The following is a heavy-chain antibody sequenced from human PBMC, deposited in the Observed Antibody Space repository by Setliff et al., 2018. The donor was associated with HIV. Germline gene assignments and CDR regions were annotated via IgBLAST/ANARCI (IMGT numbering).Heavy chain of an antibody. CDR3: ARARLQGIVTAVGPRDNCLDP. D-gene: IGHD2-21*02. V-gene: IGHV1-18*01. CDR2: ISAYTGHT. CDR1: GYSFINYG. J-gene: IGHJ5*02. Sequence: ASVKVSCKASGYSFINYGIAWVRQAPGQGLEWMGWISAYTGHTDYASRFLGRVTPTTDTSTSTAYMELRSLSSDDTAVYFCARARLQGIVTAVGPRDNCLDPWGQGTRVTVSS.